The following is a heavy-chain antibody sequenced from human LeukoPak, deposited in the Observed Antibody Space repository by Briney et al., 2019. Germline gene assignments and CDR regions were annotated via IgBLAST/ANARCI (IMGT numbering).Heavy chain of an antibody. CDR2: INPNSGGT. Sequence: ASVKVSCKASGYTFTSYGISWVRQAPGQGLEWMGWINPNSGGTNYAQKFQGWVTMTRDTSISTAYMELSRLRSDDTAVYYCARALYNWNPLVFDYWGQGTLVTVSS. CDR3: ARALYNWNPLVFDY. V-gene: IGHV1-2*04. D-gene: IGHD1-20*01. J-gene: IGHJ4*02. CDR1: GYTFTSYG.